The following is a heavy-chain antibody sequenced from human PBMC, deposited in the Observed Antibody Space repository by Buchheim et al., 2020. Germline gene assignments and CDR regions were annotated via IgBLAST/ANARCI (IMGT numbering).Heavy chain of an antibody. CDR1: GFTFSSFG. D-gene: IGHD2-15*01. CDR3: ARDILLGISSNWYLDL. CDR2: IWSDGSNK. Sequence: QVQMAESGGGVVQPGRPLRLSCAASGFTFSSFGMHWVRQAPGKGLEWVALIWSDGSNKYYADSVQGRFTISRDNSKNTLYLQMSSLRPEDTAVYYCARDILLGISSNWYLDLWGRGTL. V-gene: IGHV3-33*01. J-gene: IGHJ2*01.